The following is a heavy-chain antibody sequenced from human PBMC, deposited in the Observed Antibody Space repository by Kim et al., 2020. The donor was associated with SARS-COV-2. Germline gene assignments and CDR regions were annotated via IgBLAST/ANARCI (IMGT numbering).Heavy chain of an antibody. J-gene: IGHJ3*02. Sequence: SVKVSCKASGGTFNSHTINWVRQAPGQGLEWMGGVIPIFNTTNYGQKFQGRVTTTADESTSTAYMELSSLRSEDTAVYYCARAYVFRRSMTTSDAFDIWGQGTMGTVSS. V-gene: IGHV1-69*13. CDR2: VIPIFNTT. CDR3: ARAYVFRRSMTTSDAFDI. CDR1: GGTFNSHT. D-gene: IGHD4-17*01.